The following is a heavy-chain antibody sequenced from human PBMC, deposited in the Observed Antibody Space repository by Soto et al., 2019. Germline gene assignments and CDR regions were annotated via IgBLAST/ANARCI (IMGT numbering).Heavy chain of an antibody. J-gene: IGHJ6*02. CDR1: GFTFDDYA. Sequence: GGSLRLSCAASGFTFDDYAMHWVRQAPGKGLEWVSGISWNSGSIGYADSVKGRFTISRDNAKNSLYLQMNSLRAEDTALYYCAKDIGLADYYGMDVWGQGTTVTVSS. CDR3: AKDIGLADYYGMDV. V-gene: IGHV3-9*01. CDR2: ISWNSGSI.